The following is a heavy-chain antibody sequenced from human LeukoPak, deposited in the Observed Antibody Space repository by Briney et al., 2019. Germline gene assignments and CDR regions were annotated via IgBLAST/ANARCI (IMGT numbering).Heavy chain of an antibody. CDR2: IYYSGST. CDR3: ARHYYDTSGYYYFDY. V-gene: IGHV4-59*08. CDR1: GGSISGYY. D-gene: IGHD3-22*01. Sequence: SETLSLTCNVSGGSISGYYWSWIRQPPGKGLEYMGYIYYSGSTDYNPSLKSRITISVDTSKNQFSLKLSSVTAADTAVYYCARHYYDTSGYYYFDYWGQGTLATVSS. J-gene: IGHJ4*02.